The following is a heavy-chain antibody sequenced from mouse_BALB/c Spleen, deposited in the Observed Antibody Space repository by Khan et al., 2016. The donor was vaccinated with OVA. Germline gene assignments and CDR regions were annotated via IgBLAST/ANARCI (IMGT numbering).Heavy chain of an antibody. Sequence: EVQLQESGPGLVKPSQSLSLTCTVTGYSITSDYAWNWIRQFPGNKLEWMGYISSSGSTTYNPALKSRISITRDTSKNQFFLQLNSVTTEDTSTYYCAREDSYYYYAIDDWGQGTLVTVSS. CDR3: AREDSYYYYAIDD. CDR2: ISSSGST. CDR1: GYSITSDYA. V-gene: IGHV3-2*02. J-gene: IGHJ4*01. D-gene: IGHD2-14*01.